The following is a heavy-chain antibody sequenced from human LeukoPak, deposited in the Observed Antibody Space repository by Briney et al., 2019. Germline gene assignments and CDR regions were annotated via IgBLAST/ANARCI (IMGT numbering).Heavy chain of an antibody. V-gene: IGHV1-69*05. J-gene: IGHJ5*02. CDR1: GGTFSSYA. D-gene: IGHD2-2*01. CDR2: IIPIFGTA. CDR3: ARPYCSSTSCYDTSHWFDP. Sequence: ASVKVSCKASGGTFSSYAISWVRQAPGQGLEWMGGIIPIFGTANYAQKFQGRVTITTDESTSTAYMELSSLRSEDTAVYYCARPYCSSTSCYDTSHWFDPWGQRTLVTVSS.